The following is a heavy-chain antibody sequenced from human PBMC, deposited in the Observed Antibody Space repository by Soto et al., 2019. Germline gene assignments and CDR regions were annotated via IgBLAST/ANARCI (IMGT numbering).Heavy chain of an antibody. CDR2: ISYSGSA. CDR1: GVSIISYS. V-gene: IGHV4-59*01. CDR3: ARTLLGTVTNYYYYYGMDV. Sequence: PSETLSLTCSVSGVSIISYSWSWIRQPPGKGLEWIGCISYSGSANYNPSLKSRVTVSLDTSKTQFSLKLGSVTAADTAVYYCARTLLGTVTNYYYYYGMDVRGQGTTVTVSS. D-gene: IGHD2-2*01. J-gene: IGHJ6*02.